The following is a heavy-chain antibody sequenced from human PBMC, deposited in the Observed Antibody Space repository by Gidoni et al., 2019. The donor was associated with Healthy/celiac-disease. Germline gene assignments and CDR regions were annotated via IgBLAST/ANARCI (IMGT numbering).Heavy chain of an antibody. D-gene: IGHD2-15*01. CDR1: GFTFRSYS. V-gene: IGHV3-21*01. J-gene: IGHJ6*02. CDR2: ISSSSSYI. Sequence: EVQLVESGGGLVKPGGSLRLACPASGFTFRSYSMNWVRQAPGKGLEWVSSISSSSSYIYYADSVKGRFTISRDNAKNSLYLQMNSLRAEDTAVYYCARDCSGGSCYGYYGMDVWGQGTTVTVSS. CDR3: ARDCSGGSCYGYYGMDV.